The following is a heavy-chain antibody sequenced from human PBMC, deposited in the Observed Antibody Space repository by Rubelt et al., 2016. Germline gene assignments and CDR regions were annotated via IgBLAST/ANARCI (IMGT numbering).Heavy chain of an antibody. CDR3: ARVMRLGIAARPDRLGALDI. V-gene: IGHV3-53*04. CDR1: GFTVSSNY. CDR2: IDSGGRT. D-gene: IGHD6-6*01. J-gene: IGHJ3*02. Sequence: EVQLVESGGGLVQPGGSLRLSCAASGFTVSSNYMRWVRQAQGEGLEWVPVIDSGGRTYYADSVKRRITFSVYKSKNTLERQVNSLRADDTAVYYWARVMRLGIAARPDRLGALDIWGQGTMVTVSS.